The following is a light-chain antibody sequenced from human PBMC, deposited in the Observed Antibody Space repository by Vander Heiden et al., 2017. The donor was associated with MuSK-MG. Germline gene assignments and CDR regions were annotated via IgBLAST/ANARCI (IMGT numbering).Light chain of an antibody. J-gene: IGLJ2*01. CDR1: ALPKQY. V-gene: IGLV3-25*03. Sequence: SYELTQPPSVSVSPGQTARITCSGDALPKQYAYWYQQTPGQAPVLLIYKDSERPSGIPERFSGSTSGTTVTLTISGVQAEDEADYYCQSADSSGTYGVFGGGTKLTVL. CDR2: KDS. CDR3: QSADSSGTYGV.